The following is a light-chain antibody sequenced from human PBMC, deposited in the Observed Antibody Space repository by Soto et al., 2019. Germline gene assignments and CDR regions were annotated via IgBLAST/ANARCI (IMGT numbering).Light chain of an antibody. J-gene: IGKJ4*01. Sequence: EIVLTQSPGTLSLSPGESATLSCRASQSLSNSYLAWYQQKPGQAPRLLIYGASSRATGIPDRFSGSGSGTDFILTISRLEPEDFAIYYCQQYCSAPRLTFGGGTKVEIK. CDR3: QQYCSAPRLT. CDR2: GAS. V-gene: IGKV3-20*01. CDR1: QSLSNSY.